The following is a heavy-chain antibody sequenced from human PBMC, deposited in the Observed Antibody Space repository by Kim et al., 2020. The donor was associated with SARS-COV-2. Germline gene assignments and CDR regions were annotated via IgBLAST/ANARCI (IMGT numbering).Heavy chain of an antibody. CDR2: SSK. V-gene: IGHV3-30-3*01. D-gene: IGHD3-16*01. Sequence: SSKYSAASVKGRFTITREHSKNTRYLQINSLRAADTAVYYCAGDGGNWFDPWGQGTLVTGSS. J-gene: IGHJ5*02. CDR3: AGDGGNWFDP.